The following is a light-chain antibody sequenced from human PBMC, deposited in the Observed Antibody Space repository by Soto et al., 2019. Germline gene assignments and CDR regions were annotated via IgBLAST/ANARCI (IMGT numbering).Light chain of an antibody. V-gene: IGKV3-20*01. Sequence: EIVLTQSPGTLSLSPGPRATLSCRASQSISSTFLAWYQQKPGQAPRLLIYGASSRATGIPDRFSGSGSGTDFTLTISRLEPEDFAVYYCQQCGSSPETFGQGTKVDIK. J-gene: IGKJ1*01. CDR1: QSISSTF. CDR3: QQCGSSPET. CDR2: GAS.